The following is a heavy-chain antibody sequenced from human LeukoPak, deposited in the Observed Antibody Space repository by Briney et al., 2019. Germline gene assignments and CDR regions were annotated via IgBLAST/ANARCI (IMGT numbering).Heavy chain of an antibody. Sequence: ASVKVSCKASGYTFTSYGISWVRQALGQGLEWMGWISAYNGNTNYAQKLQGRVTMTTDTSTSTAYMELRSLRSDDTAVYYCAISVHSGYDLHNYDYWGQGTLVTVSS. CDR1: GYTFTSYG. J-gene: IGHJ4*02. V-gene: IGHV1-18*01. CDR2: ISAYNGNT. D-gene: IGHD5-12*01. CDR3: AISVHSGYDLHNYDY.